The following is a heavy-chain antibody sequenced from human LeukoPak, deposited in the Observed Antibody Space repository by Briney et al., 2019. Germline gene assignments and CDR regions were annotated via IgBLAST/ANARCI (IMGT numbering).Heavy chain of an antibody. Sequence: SVKVSCKASGGTFSSHAMSWVRQAPGQGLEWMGGIIPNLDITNYAQKFQGRVTITADKSTGTAYMELSSLRSEDTAVYYCAILSDGAYCGGDCFYLDYWGQGTLVTVSS. CDR1: GGTFSSHA. J-gene: IGHJ4*02. V-gene: IGHV1-69*10. CDR2: IIPNLDIT. CDR3: AILSDGAYCGGDCFYLDY. D-gene: IGHD2-21*02.